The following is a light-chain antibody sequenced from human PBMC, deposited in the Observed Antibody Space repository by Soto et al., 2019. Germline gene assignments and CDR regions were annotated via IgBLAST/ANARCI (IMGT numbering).Light chain of an antibody. Sequence: DIQMTQSPSSLSASVGDRVTITCRTSQSITTYLNWYQQKPGKAPKLLIDAATSLQSGVSSRFSASASGTDFTLTISSLQPEDFATYYCQQTYSTPQTFGQGTKVEIK. CDR3: QQTYSTPQT. J-gene: IGKJ1*01. CDR1: QSITTY. V-gene: IGKV1-39*01. CDR2: AAT.